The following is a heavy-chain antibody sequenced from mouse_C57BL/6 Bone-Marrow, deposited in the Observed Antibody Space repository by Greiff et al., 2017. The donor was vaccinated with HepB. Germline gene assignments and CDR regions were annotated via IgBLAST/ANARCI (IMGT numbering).Heavy chain of an antibody. D-gene: IGHD2-5*01. J-gene: IGHJ3*01. CDR3: ARAYYSNYGAWFAY. CDR1: GFTFSSYA. V-gene: IGHV5-4*03. CDR2: ISDGGSYT. Sequence: EVKLMESGGGLVKPGGSLKLSCAASGFTFSSYAMSWVRQTPEKRLEWVATISDGGSYTYYPDNVKGRFTISRDNAKNNLYLQMSHLKSEDTAMYYCARAYYSNYGAWFAYWGQGTLVTVSA.